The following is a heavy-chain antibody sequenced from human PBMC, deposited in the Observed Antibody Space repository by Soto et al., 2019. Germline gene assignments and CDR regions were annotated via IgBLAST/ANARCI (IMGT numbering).Heavy chain of an antibody. J-gene: IGHJ5*02. V-gene: IGHV3-7*01. Sequence: EVQLVESGGGLVQPGGSLRLSCAASGFIFSTYWMSWVRQAPGKGLEWVANIKEDGSEKYYVDSVKGRFTIPRDNAKNSLYLQMNSLRVEDTAVYYCARARGLDPWGQGTLVTVSS. CDR3: ARARGLDP. CDR2: IKEDGSEK. CDR1: GFIFSTYW.